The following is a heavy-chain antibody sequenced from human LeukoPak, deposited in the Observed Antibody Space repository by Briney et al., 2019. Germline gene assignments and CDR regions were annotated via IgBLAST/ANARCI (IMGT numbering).Heavy chain of an antibody. Sequence: GGSLRLSCAASGFTFGSYNMYWVRQAPGQGLEWVSSITTTGGYIYYADSVRGRFTISRDNAKNSLYLQLNSLRAEDTAVYYCATSFGATRGYWGQGTLVTVSS. D-gene: IGHD3-10*01. CDR1: GFTFGSYN. V-gene: IGHV3-21*06. CDR2: ITTTGGYI. CDR3: ATSFGATRGY. J-gene: IGHJ4*02.